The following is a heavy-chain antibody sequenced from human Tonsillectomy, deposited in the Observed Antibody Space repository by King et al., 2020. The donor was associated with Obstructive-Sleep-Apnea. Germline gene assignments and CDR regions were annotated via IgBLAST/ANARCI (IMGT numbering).Heavy chain of an antibody. CDR1: GGSISSSSYY. Sequence: QLQESGPGLVKPSETLSLTCTVSGGSISSSSYYWGWIRQPPGKGLEWIGNIYYSGSTYYNPSLKSRVTISVDTSKNQFSLKLSSVTAADTAVYYCARDPPANWYSLDYWGQGTLVTVSS. D-gene: IGHD1-7*01. J-gene: IGHJ4*02. CDR2: IYYSGST. V-gene: IGHV4-39*07. CDR3: ARDPPANWYSLDY.